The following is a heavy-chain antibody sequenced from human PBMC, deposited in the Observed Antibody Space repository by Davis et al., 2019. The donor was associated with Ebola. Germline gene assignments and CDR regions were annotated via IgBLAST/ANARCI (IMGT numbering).Heavy chain of an antibody. CDR2: IHHGGSA. J-gene: IGHJ3*02. CDR1: GVSITTHF. Sequence: PSETLSLTCTVSGVSITTHFWSWIRQSPGKGLDWVGYIHHGGSANSNPSLKSRATFSIDTSKSQVSLKLTSVTAAATAVYYCARDTRPCGGDCYDDTFDMWGQGTMVIVSS. CDR3: ARDTRPCGGDCYDDTFDM. D-gene: IGHD2-21*01. V-gene: IGHV4-59*11.